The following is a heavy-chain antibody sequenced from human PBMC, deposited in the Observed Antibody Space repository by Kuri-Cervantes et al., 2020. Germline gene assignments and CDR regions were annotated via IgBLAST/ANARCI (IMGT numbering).Heavy chain of an antibody. CDR3: ARSRTAARRSWFDP. CDR1: GGSFSGYF. D-gene: IGHD6-6*01. CDR2: INHRGST. Sequence: SETLSLTCAVYGGSFSGYFWSWIRQPPGKGLEWIGEINHRGSTTYNAPLKSRVTISLDTSKNQFSLKLSSVTAADTAVYYCARSRTAARRSWFDPWGQGTLVTVSS. J-gene: IGHJ5*02. V-gene: IGHV4-34*01.